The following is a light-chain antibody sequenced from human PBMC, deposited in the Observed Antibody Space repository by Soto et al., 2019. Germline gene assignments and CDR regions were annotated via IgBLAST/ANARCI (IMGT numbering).Light chain of an antibody. CDR3: QQYGSSPLT. CDR1: QSVSSSY. J-gene: IGKJ4*01. V-gene: IGKV3-20*01. CDR2: GAS. Sequence: EIVLTQSPGTQSLSPGERATLSCRASQSVSSSYLAWYQQKPGQAPRLLIYGASSRATGIPDRFSGSGSGTDFTLTISSLEPEDFAVYYCQQYGSSPLTFGGGTKVESK.